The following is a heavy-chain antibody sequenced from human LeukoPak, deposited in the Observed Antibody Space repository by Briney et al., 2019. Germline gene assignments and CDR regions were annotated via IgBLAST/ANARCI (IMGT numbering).Heavy chain of an antibody. CDR2: INHSGST. Sequence: PSETLSLTCAVYGGSFSGYYWSWIRQPPGEGLEWIGEINHSGSTNYNPSLKSRVTISVDTSKNQFSLKLGSVTAAGTAVYYCARGLYGGSWLSVYYYYGMDVWGQGTTVTVSS. CDR3: ARGLYGGSWLSVYYYYGMDV. V-gene: IGHV4-34*01. D-gene: IGHD2-15*01. J-gene: IGHJ6*02. CDR1: GGSFSGYY.